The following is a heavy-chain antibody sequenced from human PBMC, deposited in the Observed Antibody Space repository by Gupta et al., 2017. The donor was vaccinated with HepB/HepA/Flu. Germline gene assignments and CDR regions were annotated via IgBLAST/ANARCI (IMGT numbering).Heavy chain of an antibody. CDR3: ARINEYDDS. CDR2: INGYATYP. J-gene: IGHJ4*02. Sequence: EVQLVESGGYLVQPGGSLRLSCSASGFTCGACWLHWVRQAPGKGLVWISRINGYATYPAYADSVKGRFTISRDNAKNTVYLQMNSLRAEDTAVYYCARINEYDDSWGQGTLVTVSS. D-gene: IGHD2/OR15-2a*01. V-gene: IGHV3-74*01. CDR1: GFTCGACW.